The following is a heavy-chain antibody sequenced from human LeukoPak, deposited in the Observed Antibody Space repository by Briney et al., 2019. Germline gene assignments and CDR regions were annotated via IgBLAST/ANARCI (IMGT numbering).Heavy chain of an antibody. J-gene: IGHJ2*01. V-gene: IGHV4-30-4*01. CDR3: ARVGYLGAYCGGDCYSPWYFDL. CDR2: IYYSGST. D-gene: IGHD2-21*02. CDR1: GGSISSGDYY. Sequence: SETLSLTCTVSGGSISSGDYYWSWIRQAPGKGLEWIGYIYYSGSTYYNPSLKSRVTISVDTSKNQFSLKLSSVTAADTAVYYCARVGYLGAYCGGDCYSPWYFDLWGRGTLVTVSS.